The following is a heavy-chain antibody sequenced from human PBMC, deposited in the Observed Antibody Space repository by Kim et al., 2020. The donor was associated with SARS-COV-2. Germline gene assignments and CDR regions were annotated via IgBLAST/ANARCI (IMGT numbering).Heavy chain of an antibody. CDR3: AFLGRAQLRYFDWSDFDY. Sequence: ASVKVSCKASGYTFTSYGISWVRQAPGQGLEWMGWISAYNGNTNYAQKLQGRVTMTTDTSTSTAYMELRSLRSDDTAVYYCAFLGRAQLRYFDWSDFDYWGQGTLVTVSS. CDR2: ISAYNGNT. CDR1: GYTFTSYG. J-gene: IGHJ4*02. D-gene: IGHD3-9*01. V-gene: IGHV1-18*04.